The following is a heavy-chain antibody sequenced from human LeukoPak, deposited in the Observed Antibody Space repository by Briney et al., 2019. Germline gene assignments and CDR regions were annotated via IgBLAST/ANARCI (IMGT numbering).Heavy chain of an antibody. CDR2: ISYDGTNT. V-gene: IGHV3-30*18. CDR1: GFTFSIYG. CDR3: AKDSGIAVAGNLCWFDP. D-gene: IGHD6-19*01. J-gene: IGHJ5*02. Sequence: PGGSLRLSCTASGFTFSIYGMNWVRQAPGKGLEWVAVISYDGTNTYYADYVKGRFTISRDNSKNTLSLQMNSLRADDTAVYFCAKDSGIAVAGNLCWFDPWGKGTMVTVSS.